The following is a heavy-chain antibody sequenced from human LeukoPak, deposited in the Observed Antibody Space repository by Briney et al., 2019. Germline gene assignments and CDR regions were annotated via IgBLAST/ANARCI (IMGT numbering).Heavy chain of an antibody. V-gene: IGHV3-30*03. CDR1: GFTFSSYG. Sequence: SGGSLRLSCAASGFTFSSYGMHWVRQAPGKGLEWVAVISYDGSNKYYADSVKGRFTISRDNSKNTLYLQMNSLRAEDTAVYYCARHSDPGAAAGTAWFDPWGQGTLVTVSS. CDR3: ARHSDPGAAAGTAWFDP. J-gene: IGHJ5*02. CDR2: ISYDGSNK. D-gene: IGHD6-13*01.